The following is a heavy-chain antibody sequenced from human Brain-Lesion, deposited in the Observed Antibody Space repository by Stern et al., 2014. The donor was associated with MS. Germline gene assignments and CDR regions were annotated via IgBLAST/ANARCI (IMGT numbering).Heavy chain of an antibody. CDR2: INPKSGGT. V-gene: IGHV1-2*04. D-gene: IGHD3-22*01. Sequence: QVQLVESGAEVKKPGASVKVSCKASGYTFTGYYMHWVRQAPGQGLKWMGWINPKSGGTNYAQKFQVWVTITRDTSINTAYMELSRLRSDDTAVYYCATYYYDSTGYNDFWGQGTLVTVSS. CDR1: GYTFTGYY. CDR3: ATYYYDSTGYNDF. J-gene: IGHJ4*02.